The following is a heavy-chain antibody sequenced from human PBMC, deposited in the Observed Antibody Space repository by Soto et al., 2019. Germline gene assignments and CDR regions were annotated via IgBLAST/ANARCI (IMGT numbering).Heavy chain of an antibody. CDR2: ILSDEINK. J-gene: IGHJ3*02. D-gene: IGHD6-13*01. Sequence: QVQLVESGGGVVQPGRSLRLSCAASGFTFSNYAMHWVRQAPGKGLEWVAAILSDEINKYSADSVKGRFTISRDNSKNPLYLQMNSLGPEDAAVYYWAIIATSGGGDGFDSWGQGPRVNVSS. CDR3: AIIATSGGGDGFDS. CDR1: GFTFSNYA. V-gene: IGHV3-30-3*01.